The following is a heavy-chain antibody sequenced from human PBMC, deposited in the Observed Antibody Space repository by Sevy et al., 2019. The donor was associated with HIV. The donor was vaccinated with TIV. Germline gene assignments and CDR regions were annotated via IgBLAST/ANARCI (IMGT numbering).Heavy chain of an antibody. CDR2: IKQDGSKR. CDR1: GFSFSNYW. D-gene: IGHD2-15*01. J-gene: IGHJ4*02. CDR3: ASEGSGGFDY. V-gene: IGHV3-7*01. Sequence: GGSLRLSCAASGFSFSNYWMSWVRQAPGKGLEWVANIKQDGSKREYVDSVKGRLTISRDNGKNSVYLQMDSLRAEDTAVYYCASEGSGGFDYWGQGTLVTVSS.